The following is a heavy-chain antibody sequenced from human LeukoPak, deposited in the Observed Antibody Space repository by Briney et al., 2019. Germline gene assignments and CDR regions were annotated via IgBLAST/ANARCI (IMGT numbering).Heavy chain of an antibody. CDR2: INGSDGST. D-gene: IGHD6-13*01. J-gene: IGHJ4*02. Sequence: GGSLRLTCAASGFTFSSYAMSWSRQAQGQGLEWVSAINGSDGSTYYADSVKGRFTISRDNSKNTLYLQMNSLRAENTAVYYCGKDQQLVPTLFDYWGQGTLVTVSS. CDR3: GKDQQLVPTLFDY. CDR1: GFTFSSYA. V-gene: IGHV3-23*01.